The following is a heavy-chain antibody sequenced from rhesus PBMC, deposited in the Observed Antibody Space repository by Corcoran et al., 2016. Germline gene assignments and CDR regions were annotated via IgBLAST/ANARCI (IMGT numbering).Heavy chain of an antibody. D-gene: IGHD4-29*01. CDR1: GGFTSGYYY. CDR2: IYSNSEST. Sequence: QVQLQESGPGAVKPLETLSLTCAVPGGFTSGYYYWIWIRQPPGQGLEWIGSIYSNSESTNYNPSLKSRVTISKDTSKNQFSLKLSSVTATDTAVYYCARVGMTTVAMDVWGRGVLVTVSS. J-gene: IGHJ5-2*02. V-gene: IGHV4S12*01. CDR3: ARVGMTTVAMDV.